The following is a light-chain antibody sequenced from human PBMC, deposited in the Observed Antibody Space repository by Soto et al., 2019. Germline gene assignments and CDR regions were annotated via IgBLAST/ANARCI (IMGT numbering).Light chain of an antibody. V-gene: IGLV2-11*01. CDR2: DVS. J-gene: IGLJ2*01. CDR1: SSDVGGYNY. Sequence: QSALTQPRSVSGSPGQSVTISCTGTSSDVGGYNYVSWYQQHPGKAPKLMIYDVSKRPSGVPDRFSGSKSGNTASLTISGLQAEDEANYYCSSYAVSDTMIFGGGTKVTVL. CDR3: SSYAVSDTMI.